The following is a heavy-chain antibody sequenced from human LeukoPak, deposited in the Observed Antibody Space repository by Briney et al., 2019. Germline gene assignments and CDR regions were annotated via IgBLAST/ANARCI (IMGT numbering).Heavy chain of an antibody. CDR1: GYTFIDYA. V-gene: IGHV1-46*01. CDR3: ARTAARRFDY. J-gene: IGHJ4*02. CDR2: INPSGGST. D-gene: IGHD6-6*01. Sequence: ASVKVSCKASGYTFIDYAINWVRQAPGQGLEWMGIINPSGGSTTYAQKFQGRVTMTRDTSTSTVYMELSSLRSDDTAVYYCARTAARRFDYWGQGTLVTVSS.